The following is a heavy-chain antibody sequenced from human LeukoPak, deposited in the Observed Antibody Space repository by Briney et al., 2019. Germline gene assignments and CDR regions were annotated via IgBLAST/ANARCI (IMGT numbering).Heavy chain of an antibody. CDR3: ARVDSSNYYDSSGYDLPYFDY. Sequence: SQTLSLTCTVSGGSISSGGYYWSWIRQHPGKGLEWIGYIYYSGSTYYNPSLKSRVTISVDTSKNQFSLKLSSVTAADTAVYYCARVDSSNYYDSSGYDLPYFDYWGQGTLVTVSS. D-gene: IGHD3-22*01. CDR1: GGSISSGGYY. V-gene: IGHV4-31*03. J-gene: IGHJ4*02. CDR2: IYYSGST.